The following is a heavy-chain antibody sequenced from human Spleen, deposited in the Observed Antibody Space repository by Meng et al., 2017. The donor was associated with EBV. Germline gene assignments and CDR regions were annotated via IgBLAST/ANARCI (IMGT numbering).Heavy chain of an antibody. D-gene: IGHD1-7*01. CDR2: INPSGDTT. CDR3: ARAGLNWNYNF. Sequence: VELVDSGAEGGRPGASVKISCKASGYTLTSNYFHWVRQVPGQGLEWMGIINPSGDTTSYSQKFQGRVSLTRDTSTSTVYMELSSLTSDDTAIYFCARAGLNWNYNFWGQGTLVTVSS. CDR1: GYTLTSNY. J-gene: IGHJ4*02. V-gene: IGHV1-46*01.